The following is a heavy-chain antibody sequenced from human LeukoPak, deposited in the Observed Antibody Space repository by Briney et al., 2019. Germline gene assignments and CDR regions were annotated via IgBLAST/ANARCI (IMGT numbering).Heavy chain of an antibody. Sequence: SETLSLTCTVSGGSISSYYWSWIRQPAGKGLEWIGGIYTSGSTNYNPSLKSRVTMSVDTSKNQFSLKLSSVTAADTAVYYCAREVAWFGELLSWFDPWGQGTLVTVSS. CDR2: IYTSGST. CDR1: GGSISSYY. J-gene: IGHJ5*02. D-gene: IGHD3-10*01. V-gene: IGHV4-4*07. CDR3: AREVAWFGELLSWFDP.